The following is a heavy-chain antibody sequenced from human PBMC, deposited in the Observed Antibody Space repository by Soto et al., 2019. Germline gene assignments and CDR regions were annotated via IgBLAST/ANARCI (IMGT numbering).Heavy chain of an antibody. V-gene: IGHV3-23*01. CDR1: GFTFKNYV. CDR2: MNGGAGTT. D-gene: IGHD3-10*01. CDR3: ANGSRDLRPYYFDS. Sequence: EVQLLESGENLIQPGGSLRLSCAASGFTFKNYVMSWVRQAPGKGLEWVSAMNGGAGTTYYADSVKGRFTISRDNSNYMVYLQMNDLRAEDTAMYSCANGSRDLRPYYFDSWGQGVLVTVSS. J-gene: IGHJ4*02.